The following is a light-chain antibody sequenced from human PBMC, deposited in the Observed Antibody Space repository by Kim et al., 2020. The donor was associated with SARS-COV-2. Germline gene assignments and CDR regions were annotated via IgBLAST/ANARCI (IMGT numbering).Light chain of an antibody. CDR1: TVAVTSGYY. J-gene: IGLJ2*01. V-gene: IGLV7-43*01. CDR2: NTN. Sequence: PEGTITLTCAASTVAVTSGYYPHWFQQKPGQPPRALIYNTNSKHSWTPARFSGSLLGGKAALTLSGVQPEDEAEYYCLLYYASARVFGGGTQLTVL. CDR3: LLYYASARV.